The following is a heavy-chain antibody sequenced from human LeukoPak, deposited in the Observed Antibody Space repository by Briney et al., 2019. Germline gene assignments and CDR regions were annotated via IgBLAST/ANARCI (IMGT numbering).Heavy chain of an antibody. CDR3: AIVPNDYYGSGSFDY. V-gene: IGHV4-59*01. D-gene: IGHD3-10*01. J-gene: IGHJ4*02. CDR1: GGSISSYY. CDR2: IYYSGST. Sequence: SETLSLTCTVSGGSISSYYWSWIRQPPGKGLEWIGYIYYSGSTNYNPSLKSRVTISVDTSKNQFSLKLSSVTAADTAVYYCAIVPNDYYGSGSFDYWGQGTLVTVSS.